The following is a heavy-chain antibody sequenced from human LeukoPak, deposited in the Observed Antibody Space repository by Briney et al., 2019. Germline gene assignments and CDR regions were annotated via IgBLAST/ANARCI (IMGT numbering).Heavy chain of an antibody. CDR1: GFAFSTYS. Sequence: GGSLRLSCAASGFAFSTYSMIWVRQAPGKGLEWVSSITSSSDYIYYADSVKGRFTISRDDAKNSLYPQMNSLRVEDTAVYYCARDRGAATRTIRLDCWGQGTLVTVSS. J-gene: IGHJ4*02. V-gene: IGHV3-21*01. D-gene: IGHD3-10*01. CDR3: ARDRGAATRTIRLDC. CDR2: ITSSSDYI.